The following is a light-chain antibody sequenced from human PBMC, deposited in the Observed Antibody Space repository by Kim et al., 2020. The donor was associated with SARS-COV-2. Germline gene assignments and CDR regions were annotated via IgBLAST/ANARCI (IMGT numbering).Light chain of an antibody. CDR3: SSFISDKIVL. V-gene: IGLV2-18*02. CDR1: SSDVGGYNR. CDR2: EVS. Sequence: QSALTQPPSVSGFPGQSVTISCSGTSSDVGGYNRVSWYHQPPGTAPKLIIYEVSKRPSGVPNRFTGSKSDNTASLIISGLQPEDEGDFYCSSFISDKIVLFGGGTKVTVL. J-gene: IGLJ2*01.